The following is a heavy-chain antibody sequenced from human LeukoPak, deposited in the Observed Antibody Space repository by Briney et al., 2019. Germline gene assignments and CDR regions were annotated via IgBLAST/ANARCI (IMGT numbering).Heavy chain of an antibody. V-gene: IGHV4-30-2*01. CDR1: GGSISSGAYY. D-gene: IGHD5-12*01. CDR3: ARGWSGYSGYDYGQYFDY. J-gene: IGHJ4*02. Sequence: SETLSLTCTVSGGSISSGAYYWSWIRQPPGKGLEWIGYIYHSGSTYYNPSLKSRVTISVDRSKNQFSLKLSSVTAADTAVYYCARGWSGYSGYDYGQYFDYWGQGTLVTVSS. CDR2: IYHSGST.